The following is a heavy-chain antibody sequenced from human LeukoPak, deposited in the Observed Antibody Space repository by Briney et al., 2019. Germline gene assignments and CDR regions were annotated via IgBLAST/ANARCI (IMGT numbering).Heavy chain of an antibody. D-gene: IGHD2-2*01. CDR1: GFTFSSYW. J-gene: IGHJ4*02. CDR2: INSDGSST. V-gene: IGHV3-74*01. Sequence: QPGGSLRLSCAASGFTFSSYWMHWVRQAPGKGLVWVSRINSDGSSTSYADSVKGRFTISRDNAKNTLYLQMNSLRAEDTAVYYCAKGARSTSCCVDYWGQGTLVTVSS. CDR3: AKGARSTSCCVDY.